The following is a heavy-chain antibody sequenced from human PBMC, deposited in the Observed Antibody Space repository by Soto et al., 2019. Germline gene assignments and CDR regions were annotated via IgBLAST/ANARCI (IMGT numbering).Heavy chain of an antibody. D-gene: IGHD3-22*01. V-gene: IGHV1-3*01. CDR1: GYTFTSYA. CDR2: INAGNGNT. CDR3: ARVFSTPRYDSSGYLVFVFDY. Sequence: GASVKVSCKASGYTFTSYAMHWVRQAPGQRLEWMGWINAGNGNTKYSQKFQGRVTITRDTSASTAYMELSSLRSEDTAVYYCARVFSTPRYDSSGYLVFVFDYWGQGTLVTVSS. J-gene: IGHJ4*02.